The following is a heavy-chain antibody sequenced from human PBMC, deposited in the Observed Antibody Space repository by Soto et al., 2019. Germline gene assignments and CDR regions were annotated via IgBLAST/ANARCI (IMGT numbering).Heavy chain of an antibody. Sequence: EVQLLESGGGLVQPGGSLRLSCTASGFTFSSYAMNWVRQAPGKGLEWVSGLSGSADSTYYADSVKGRFTISRDNSKNTLYLQMNSLRAEDTAIYYCARVRLNAFDIWGQGTMVTVSS. D-gene: IGHD2-21*02. CDR1: GFTFSSYA. V-gene: IGHV3-23*01. CDR2: LSGSADST. J-gene: IGHJ3*02. CDR3: ARVRLNAFDI.